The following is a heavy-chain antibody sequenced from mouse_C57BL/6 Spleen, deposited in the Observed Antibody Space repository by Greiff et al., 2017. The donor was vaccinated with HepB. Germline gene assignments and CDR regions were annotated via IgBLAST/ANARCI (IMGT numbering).Heavy chain of an antibody. Sequence: QVQLQQPGAELVKPGASVKVSCKASGYTFTSYWMHWVKQRPGQGLEWIGMIHPYDSDTNYNQKFKGKATLTVDKSTSTAYMQLSSLTSEDSAVYYCAIGAQATAYWGQGALVTVSA. CDR3: AIGAQATAY. CDR2: IHPYDSDT. V-gene: IGHV1-74*01. D-gene: IGHD3-2*02. J-gene: IGHJ3*01. CDR1: GYTFTSYW.